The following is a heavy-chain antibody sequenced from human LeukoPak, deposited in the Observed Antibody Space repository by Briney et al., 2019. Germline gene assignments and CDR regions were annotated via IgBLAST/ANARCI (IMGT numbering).Heavy chain of an antibody. Sequence: GGSLRLSCAASGFTFSDHYMDWVRQAPGEGLEWVGRTRNKANRYTTEYAASVKGRFTISRDDSKNSLYLQMNSLKTEDTAVYYCARAYERPYYFDYWGQGTLVTVSS. CDR2: TRNKANRYTT. CDR1: GFTFSDHY. J-gene: IGHJ4*02. D-gene: IGHD3-22*01. CDR3: ARAYERPYYFDY. V-gene: IGHV3-72*01.